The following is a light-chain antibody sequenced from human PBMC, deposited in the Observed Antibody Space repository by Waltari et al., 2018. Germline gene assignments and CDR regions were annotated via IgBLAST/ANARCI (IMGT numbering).Light chain of an antibody. CDR3: QQYAGSPIT. V-gene: IGKV3-20*01. CDR1: QNVSHSN. CDR2: GAS. Sequence: ETVLTQSPGTLSLSPGERATLSCRATQNVSHSNLAWYQQKGGQAPRLLIYGASSRATGIPDRFSGSGSGTDFTLSISRLEPEDYGVYYCQQYAGSPITFGGGTKVEI. J-gene: IGKJ4*01.